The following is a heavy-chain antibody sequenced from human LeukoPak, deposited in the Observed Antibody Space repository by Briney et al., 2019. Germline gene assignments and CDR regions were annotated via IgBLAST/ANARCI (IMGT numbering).Heavy chain of an antibody. V-gene: IGHV3-11*01. D-gene: IGHD6-19*01. Sequence: GGSLRLSCAASGFNFSDYYMSWIRRTPGKGLEWVSYINTGGHAINYADSVKGRFTMSRDNAKDSLYLQMNSLRAEDTAVYYCARPSIPVAGKDFWGQGTLVTVSS. CDR1: GFNFSDYY. CDR2: INTGGHAI. CDR3: ARPSIPVAGKDF. J-gene: IGHJ4*02.